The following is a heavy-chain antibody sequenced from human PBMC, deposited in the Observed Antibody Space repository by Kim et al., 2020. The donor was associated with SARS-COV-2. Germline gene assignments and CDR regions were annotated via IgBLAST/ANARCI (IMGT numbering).Heavy chain of an antibody. J-gene: IGHJ4*02. CDR3: AKETYYYDSSTYYPFDL. D-gene: IGHD3-22*01. V-gene: IGHV3-30*02. Sequence: SVEGRFTISRDNSKNTMYLQLNSLRPEDTAVYYCAKETYYYDSSTYYPFDLWGRGAQVTVSS.